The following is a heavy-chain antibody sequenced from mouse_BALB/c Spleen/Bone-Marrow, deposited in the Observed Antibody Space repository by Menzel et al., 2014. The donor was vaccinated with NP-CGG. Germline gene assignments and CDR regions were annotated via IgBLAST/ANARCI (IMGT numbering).Heavy chain of an antibody. CDR3: ARDINDNYNWYIDV. CDR2: IRNKANGYTT. J-gene: IGHJ1*01. Sequence: EVQGVESGGGLVQPGGSLRLSCATSGFTFTDYYMSWVRQPPGKALEWLGFIRNKANGYTTEYSASVKGRFTISKDNSQSILYLQMNILKAEDSATYFCARDINDNYNWYIDVWGPGTTVTVSS. V-gene: IGHV7-3*02. D-gene: IGHD1-3*01. CDR1: GFTFTDYY.